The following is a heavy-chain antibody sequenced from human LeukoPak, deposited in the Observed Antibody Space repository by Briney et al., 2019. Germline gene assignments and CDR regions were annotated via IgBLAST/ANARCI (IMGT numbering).Heavy chain of an antibody. D-gene: IGHD6-6*01. CDR1: GYTFTSYD. J-gene: IGHJ3*02. V-gene: IGHV1-8*01. CDR3: ARSSSWSAARRDAFDI. CDR2: MNPNSGNT. Sequence: ASVNVSCKASGYTFTSYDINWVRQATGQGLEWMGWMNPNSGNTGYAQKFQGRVTSIRNTSITTAYMELSSLRSEDTAVYYCARSSSWSAARRDAFDIWGQGTIVTVSS.